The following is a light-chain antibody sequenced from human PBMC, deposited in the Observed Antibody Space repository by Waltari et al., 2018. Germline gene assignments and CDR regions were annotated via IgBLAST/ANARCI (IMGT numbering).Light chain of an antibody. CDR1: QSVLYSSNNKNY. V-gene: IGKV4-1*01. CDR3: QQYYNSPLT. J-gene: IGKJ4*01. CDR2: WAS. Sequence: DIVMTQSPDSLAVSLGERATINCKSSQSVLYSSNNKNYLAWYQPKPGQPPKLIIYWASTRESGVPDRFSGSESGTDFTHTISSLQAEDVAVYYCQQYYNSPLTFGGGTKVEIK.